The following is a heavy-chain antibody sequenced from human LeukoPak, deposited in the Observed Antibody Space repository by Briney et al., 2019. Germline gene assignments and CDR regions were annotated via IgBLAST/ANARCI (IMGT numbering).Heavy chain of an antibody. CDR3: ARRATLVGPAPFDH. J-gene: IGHJ4*02. CDR2: ISPGGDTI. V-gene: IGHV3-23*01. CDR1: GFSFTIYA. Sequence: DPGGSLRLSCAASGFSFTIYAMSWVRQAPGKGLEWVSAISPGGDTIYYLDSVKGRFTISRDNSKNTLYLQMNSLRAEDTAVYYCARRATLVGPAPFDHWGQGTLVTVSS. D-gene: IGHD5-12*01.